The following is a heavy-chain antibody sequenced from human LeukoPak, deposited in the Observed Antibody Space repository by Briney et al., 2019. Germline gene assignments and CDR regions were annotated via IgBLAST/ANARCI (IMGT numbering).Heavy chain of an antibody. J-gene: IGHJ4*02. CDR1: GFTFDVYA. CDR3: AKASGGWYAPFDY. D-gene: IGHD6-19*01. V-gene: IGHV3-9*01. CDR2: ISWNSGNI. Sequence: PGGSLRLSCAASGFTFDVYAMPWVRQAPGRGLEWVSGISWNSGNIAYADSVKGRFTISRDNAKNSLYLQMNSLRAEDTASYYCAKASGGWYAPFDYWGQGTLVTVSS.